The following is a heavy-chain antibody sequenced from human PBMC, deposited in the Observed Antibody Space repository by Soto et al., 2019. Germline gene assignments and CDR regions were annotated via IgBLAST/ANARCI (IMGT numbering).Heavy chain of an antibody. CDR2: IWYDGSNK. D-gene: IGHD3-3*01. CDR3: ARNYDFWSGPFDY. V-gene: IGHV3-33*01. J-gene: IGHJ4*02. CDR1: GFTFSSYG. Sequence: GGSLRLSCAASGFTFSSYGMHWVRQAPGKGLEWVAVIWYDGSNKYYADSVKGRFTISRDNSKNTLYLQMNSLRAEDTAVYYCARNYDFWSGPFDYWGQGTLVTVS.